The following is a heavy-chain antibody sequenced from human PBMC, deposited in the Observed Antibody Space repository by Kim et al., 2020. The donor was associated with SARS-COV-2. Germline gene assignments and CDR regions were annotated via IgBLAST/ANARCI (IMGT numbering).Heavy chain of an antibody. CDR2: INTNTGNP. Sequence: ASVKVSCKASGYTFTSYAMNWVRQAPGQGLEWMGWINTNTGNPTYAQGFTGRFVFSLDTSVSTAYLQISSLKAEDTAVYYCSRDQVEIVATIWLINYYGMVAGGQGTTVTVS. J-gene: IGHJ6*02. D-gene: IGHD5-12*01. CDR3: SRDQVEIVATIWLINYYGMVA. V-gene: IGHV7-4-1*02. CDR1: GYTFTSYA.